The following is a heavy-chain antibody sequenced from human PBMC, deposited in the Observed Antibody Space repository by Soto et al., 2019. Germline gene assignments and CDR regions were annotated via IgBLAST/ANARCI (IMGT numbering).Heavy chain of an antibody. V-gene: IGHV3-15*01. CDR3: TTDAFEIMITSEYYFDY. Sequence: EVQPVESGGGLVKPGGSLRLSCAASGFTFSNAWMSWVRQAPGKGLEWVGRIKSKTDGGTTDYAAPVKGRFTISREDSKNTLYLQMNSLKTEDTAVYYCTTDAFEIMITSEYYFDYWGQGTLVTVSS. D-gene: IGHD3-16*01. J-gene: IGHJ4*02. CDR2: IKSKTDGGTT. CDR1: GFTFSNAW.